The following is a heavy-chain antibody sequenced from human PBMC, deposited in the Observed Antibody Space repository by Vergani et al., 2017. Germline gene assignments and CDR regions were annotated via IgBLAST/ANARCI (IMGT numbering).Heavy chain of an antibody. CDR3: ARVIATYYDYGGWFDP. V-gene: IGHV4-59*01. CDR1: GGSISSYY. Sequence: QVQLQESGPGLVKPSETLSLTCTVSGGSISSYYWSWIRQPPGKGLEWIGYIYYSGSTNYNPSLKSRVTISVDPAKNQFSLKLSSVTAADTAVYYCARVIATYYDYGGWFDPWGQGTLVTGSS. CDR2: IYYSGST. D-gene: IGHD4-23*01. J-gene: IGHJ5*02.